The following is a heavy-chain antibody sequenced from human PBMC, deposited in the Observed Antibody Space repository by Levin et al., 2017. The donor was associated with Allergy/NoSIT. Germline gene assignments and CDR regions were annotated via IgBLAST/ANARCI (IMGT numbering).Heavy chain of an antibody. CDR1: GGPFSDYY. CDR3: ARGKKLRFLEWLYRFDY. J-gene: IGHJ4*02. V-gene: IGHV4-34*01. Sequence: PSETLSLTCAVYGGPFSDYYWSWIRQPPEKGLEWIGEINDSGSTKYNPSLKSRVTMSVDTSKNQFSLRLSSVTAADTAVYYCARGKKLRFLEWLYRFDYWGQGARVTVSS. CDR2: INDSGST. D-gene: IGHD3-3*01.